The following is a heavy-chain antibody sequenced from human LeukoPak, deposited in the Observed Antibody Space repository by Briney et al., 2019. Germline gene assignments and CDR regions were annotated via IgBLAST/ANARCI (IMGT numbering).Heavy chain of an antibody. CDR1: GGSISSSSYY. J-gene: IGHJ4*02. CDR3: ASSWNELFDY. V-gene: IGHV4-39*07. CDR2: INHSGST. D-gene: IGHD1-1*01. Sequence: SETLSLTCTVSGGSISSSSYYWGWIRQPPGKGLEWIGEINHSGSTNYNPSLKSRVTISVDTSKNQLSLKLSSVTAADTAVYYCASSWNELFDYWGQGTLVTVSS.